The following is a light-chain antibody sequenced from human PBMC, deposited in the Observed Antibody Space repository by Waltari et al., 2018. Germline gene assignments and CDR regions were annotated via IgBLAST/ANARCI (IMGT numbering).Light chain of an antibody. V-gene: IGKV3-11*01. CDR2: DAS. CDR3: QQRISWPLT. J-gene: IGKJ4*01. CDR1: QSVSNY. Sequence: EIVLTQSPPTLSLSPGERATPSCRASQSVSNYLAWYQQKPGQAPSLLIYDASNRATGIPARFSGGGSGTDFTLTISSLEPEDFAVYYCQQRISWPLTFGGGTKVEIK.